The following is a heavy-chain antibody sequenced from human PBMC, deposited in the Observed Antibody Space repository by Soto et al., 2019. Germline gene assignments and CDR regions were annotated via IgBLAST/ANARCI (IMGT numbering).Heavy chain of an antibody. V-gene: IGHV1-2*02. J-gene: IGHJ5*01. CDR3: ARDRRTDVVHRFDS. Sequence: QVQLVQSGAEVRKPGASVKVSCKSSGYTFTDYYLHWVRQAPGQGLEWMGWIRPITGGTNYAQKFQGRVTMTSDTSISTAYMELSRLRSDDTAVYYCARDRRTDVVHRFDSWGQGTRVTVSS. CDR2: IRPITGGT. CDR1: GYTFTDYY. D-gene: IGHD2-15*01.